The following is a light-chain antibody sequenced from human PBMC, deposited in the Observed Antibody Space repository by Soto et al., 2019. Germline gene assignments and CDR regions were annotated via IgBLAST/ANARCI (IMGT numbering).Light chain of an antibody. J-gene: IGKJ5*01. CDR3: QQYGSSPPFT. CDR2: DAS. CDR1: QSVRNNY. Sequence: EVVLTQSPDTLSFSSGERATLSFRASQSVRNNYLAWYQVRPGRAPRLLIYDASTKATAIPDRISGGGSGTDFTLTITGLEPEDLAVYYCQQYGSSPPFTFGQGTRLEIK. V-gene: IGKV3-20*01.